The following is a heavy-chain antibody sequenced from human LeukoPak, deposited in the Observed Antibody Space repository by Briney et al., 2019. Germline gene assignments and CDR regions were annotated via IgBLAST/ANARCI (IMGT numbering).Heavy chain of an antibody. Sequence: SETLSLTCTVSGGSISGYSWSWIRQPPGKGLECIGYIYYSGSTNYNPSLKSRVTMSVATSKNQFSLSLSSVTAADTAVYYCANDGFDYYDTSGYSYFHYWGQGTLVTVSS. CDR3: ANDGFDYYDTSGYSYFHY. CDR2: IYYSGST. V-gene: IGHV4-59*01. CDR1: GGSISGYS. J-gene: IGHJ4*02. D-gene: IGHD3-22*01.